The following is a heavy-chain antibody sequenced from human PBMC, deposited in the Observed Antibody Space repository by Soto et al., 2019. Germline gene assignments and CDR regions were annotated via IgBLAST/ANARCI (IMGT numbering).Heavy chain of an antibody. D-gene: IGHD6-19*01. J-gene: IGHJ3*02. Sequence: VQLVQSGAEVKKPGSSVKVSWKASGGSFSSYAISWVRQAPVQGLEWMGGIIPIFGAPTYAQKFQGRVTIIADKSTSTAYMELSSLRSEDTALYYCARAGPVSGNHAFDIWGQGTLVTVSS. CDR2: IIPIFGAP. CDR3: ARAGPVSGNHAFDI. V-gene: IGHV1-69*06. CDR1: GGSFSSYA.